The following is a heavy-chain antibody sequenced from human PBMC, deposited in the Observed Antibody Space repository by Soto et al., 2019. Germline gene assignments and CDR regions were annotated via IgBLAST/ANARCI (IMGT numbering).Heavy chain of an antibody. CDR3: TRDPAPSGWFDY. CDR2: INSDGSST. J-gene: IGHJ5*01. V-gene: IGHV3-74*01. CDR1: GFTFSSYW. Sequence: PGGSLRLSCAASGFTFSSYWMHWVCQAPGKGLVWVSRINSDGSSTTYADSVRGRFTISRDNAKNTLYLQMNSLRGEDTAVYYCTRDPAPSGWFDYWGQGTLVTVSS. D-gene: IGHD6-19*01.